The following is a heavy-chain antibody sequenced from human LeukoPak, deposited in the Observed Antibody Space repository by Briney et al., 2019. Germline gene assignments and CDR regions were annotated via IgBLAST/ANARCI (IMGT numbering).Heavy chain of an antibody. D-gene: IGHD3-10*01. V-gene: IGHV1-69*05. CDR1: GGTFGSYA. J-gene: IGHJ4*02. CDR2: IIPIFGTA. Sequence: ASVKVSCKASGGTFGSYAISWVRQAPGQGLEWMGRIIPIFGTANYAQKFQGRVTITTDESTSTAYMELSSLRSEDTAVYYCARTSPRYGSGSYYTHFDSWGQGTLVTVSS. CDR3: ARTSPRYGSGSYYTHFDS.